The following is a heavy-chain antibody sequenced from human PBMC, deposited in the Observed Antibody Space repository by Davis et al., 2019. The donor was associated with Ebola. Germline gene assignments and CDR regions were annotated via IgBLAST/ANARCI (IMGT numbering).Heavy chain of an antibody. D-gene: IGHD4-17*01. Sequence: SVKVSCKASGYTFTSYGISWVRQAPGQGLEWMGGIIPIFGTANYAQKFQGRVTITADESTSTAYMELSSLRSEDTAVYYCASDQTTVTTGGAWFDPWGQGTLVTVSS. J-gene: IGHJ5*02. CDR1: GYTFTSYG. CDR2: IIPIFGTA. V-gene: IGHV1-69*13. CDR3: ASDQTTVTTGGAWFDP.